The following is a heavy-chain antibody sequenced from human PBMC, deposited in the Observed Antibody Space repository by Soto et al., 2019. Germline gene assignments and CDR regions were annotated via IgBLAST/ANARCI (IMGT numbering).Heavy chain of an antibody. J-gene: IGHJ4*02. D-gene: IGHD4-17*01. Sequence: QVQLVESGGGVVQPGRSLRLSCAASGFTFSNYGMHWVRQAPGKGLEWVAVIWYDGSNKYYGDSVKGRFTISRDNSTNTLYLQMNSLRGEDMAVYYCARDRDPMTTVTEIGCWGQGTLVTVSS. CDR1: GFTFSNYG. CDR2: IWYDGSNK. V-gene: IGHV3-33*01. CDR3: ARDRDPMTTVTEIGC.